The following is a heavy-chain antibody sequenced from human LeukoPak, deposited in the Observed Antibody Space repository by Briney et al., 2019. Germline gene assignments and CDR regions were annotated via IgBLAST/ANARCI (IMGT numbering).Heavy chain of an antibody. J-gene: IGHJ4*02. CDR1: GGSISNGGYS. D-gene: IGHD5-12*01. Sequence: SQTLSLTCAVSGGSISNGGYSWSWIRQPPGKGLEWIGYIYHSGSTYYNPSLKSRVTISVDRSKNQFSLKLSSVTAADTAVYYCARSDIVATILDYWGQGTLVTVSS. CDR2: IYHSGST. CDR3: ARSDIVATILDY. V-gene: IGHV4-30-2*01.